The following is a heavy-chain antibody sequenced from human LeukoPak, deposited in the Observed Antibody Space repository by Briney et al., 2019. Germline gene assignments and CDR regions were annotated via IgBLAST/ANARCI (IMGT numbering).Heavy chain of an antibody. CDR1: GFTFTTYA. V-gene: IGHV3-74*01. CDR2: INTDGGDT. D-gene: IGHD1-26*01. CDR3: ARDEKIVGASGQDY. J-gene: IGHJ4*02. Sequence: GGSLRLSCAASGFTFTTYAMNWVRQAPGKGLVWVSRINTDGGDTIYADSVKGRFTISRDNAKNTLFLQMNSLRAEDTAVYYCARDEKIVGASGQDYWGQGTLVTVSS.